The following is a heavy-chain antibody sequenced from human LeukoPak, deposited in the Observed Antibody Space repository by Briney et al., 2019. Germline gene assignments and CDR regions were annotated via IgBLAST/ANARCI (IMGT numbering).Heavy chain of an antibody. CDR1: GFTFSSYG. V-gene: IGHV3-33*01. Sequence: PGGSLRLSWAASGFTFSSYGMHWVRQAPGKGLEWAAVIWYDGSNKYYADSVKGRFTISRDNSKNTLYLQMNSLRAEDTAVYYCARDGEIAAAGMFYWGQGTLVTVSS. J-gene: IGHJ4*02. CDR2: IWYDGSNK. D-gene: IGHD6-13*01. CDR3: ARDGEIAAAGMFY.